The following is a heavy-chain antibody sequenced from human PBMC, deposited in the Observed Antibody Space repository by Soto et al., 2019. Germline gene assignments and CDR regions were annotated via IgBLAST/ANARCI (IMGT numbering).Heavy chain of an antibody. J-gene: IGHJ4*02. CDR3: ARDRSGPTTYYFDY. D-gene: IGHD1-1*01. CDR1: GFTFSSYA. CDR2: LSYDGSNK. Sequence: QVQLVESGGGVVQPGRSLRLSCAASGFTFSSYAMHWVRQAAGKGLEWVAVLSYDGSNKYYADSVKGRFTISRDNSKNTLYLQMNSLRAADTAVYYCARDRSGPTTYYFDYWGQGTLVTVSS. V-gene: IGHV3-30-3*01.